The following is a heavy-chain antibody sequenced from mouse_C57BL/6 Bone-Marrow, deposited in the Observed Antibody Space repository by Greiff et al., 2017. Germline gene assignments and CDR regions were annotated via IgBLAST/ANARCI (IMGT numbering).Heavy chain of an antibody. J-gene: IGHJ4*01. CDR1: GFTFSSYA. Sequence: EVHLVESGGGLVKPGGSLKLSCAASGFTFSSYAMSWVRQTPEKRLEWVATISDGGSYTYYQDNVTGRFTISRDNAKNNLYLQMRHLKSEDTALYDCARGNYGGQGTSVTVSS. CDR3: ARGNY. V-gene: IGHV5-4*01. CDR2: ISDGGSYT.